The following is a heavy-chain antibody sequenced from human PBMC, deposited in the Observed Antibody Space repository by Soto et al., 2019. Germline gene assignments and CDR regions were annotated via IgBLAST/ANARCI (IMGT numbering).Heavy chain of an antibody. J-gene: IGHJ4*02. CDR3: ASDLGVGAASDS. CDR2: INAGNGNT. Sequence: QVQLVQSGAAVKKPGASVKVSCKASGYTFTSYAIHWVRQAPGQRLEWMGWINAGNGNTKYSQNFQGRVTITRDTSASTAYMELSSLRSEDTAVYYCASDLGVGAASDSWGQGTLVTVSS. D-gene: IGHD1-26*01. V-gene: IGHV1-3*01. CDR1: GYTFTSYA.